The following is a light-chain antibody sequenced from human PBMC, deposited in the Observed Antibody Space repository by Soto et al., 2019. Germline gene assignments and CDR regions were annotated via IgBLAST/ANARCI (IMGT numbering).Light chain of an antibody. Sequence: QSALTQPASVSGSPGQSITISCTGTSSDIGGFYYVSWYQHHPGKDPKLMIYQVSNRPSGVANRFSGSKSGNTASLTISGLQAEDEADYFCSSYSSSSTFYDVGAGTKVTVL. CDR2: QVS. CDR3: SSYSSSSTFYD. J-gene: IGLJ1*01. V-gene: IGLV2-14*01. CDR1: SSDIGGFYY.